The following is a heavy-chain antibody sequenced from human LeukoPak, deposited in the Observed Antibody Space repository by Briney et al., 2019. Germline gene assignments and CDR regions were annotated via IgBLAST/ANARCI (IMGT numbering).Heavy chain of an antibody. V-gene: IGHV3-23*01. CDR2: IRGSGGGT. J-gene: IGHJ3*02. D-gene: IGHD4-17*01. Sequence: PGGSLRLSCAVSGFIFSNYALMWLCQSPGTGQGWVSAIRGSGGGTFYADSVKGRFTISRDNSKNTLYLQMNGLRAEDTAVYYCARDPNGDYIGAFDMWGRGTLVTVSS. CDR3: ARDPNGDYIGAFDM. CDR1: GFIFSNYA.